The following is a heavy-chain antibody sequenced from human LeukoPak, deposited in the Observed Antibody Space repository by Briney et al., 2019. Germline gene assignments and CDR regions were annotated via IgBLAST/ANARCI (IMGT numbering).Heavy chain of an antibody. CDR3: ESLGSLFTFGGVIVRDY. D-gene: IGHD3-16*02. CDR1: GGSFSGYY. V-gene: IGHV4-34*01. J-gene: IGHJ4*02. CDR2: INHIVNT. Sequence: SETLSLTCAVYGGSFSGYYCSCIRQPPENVLEWIGEINHIVNTNYNPSLKSQVTISVDTSKNQFSLKLRSVSAAETDVYYCESLGSLFTFGGVIVRDYWGQGTLVTVSS.